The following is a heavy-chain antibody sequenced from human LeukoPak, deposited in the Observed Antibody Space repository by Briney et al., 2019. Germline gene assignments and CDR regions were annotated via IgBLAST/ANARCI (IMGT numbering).Heavy chain of an antibody. V-gene: IGHV1-46*01. D-gene: IGHD6-6*01. CDR1: GYTFSSYY. CDR3: ARERAARPYYFDY. CDR2: INPSSGST. J-gene: IGHJ4*02. Sequence: VASVKVSCKASGYTFSSYYMHWVRQAPGQGLEWMGMINPSSGSTTYAQKFQGRVTVTRDTSTTTIYMDLSSLRFEDTAVYYCARERAARPYYFDYWGQGTLVTVSS.